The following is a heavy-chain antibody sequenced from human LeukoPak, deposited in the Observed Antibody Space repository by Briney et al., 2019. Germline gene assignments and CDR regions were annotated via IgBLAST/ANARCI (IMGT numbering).Heavy chain of an antibody. D-gene: IGHD2-15*01. J-gene: IGHJ4*02. V-gene: IGHV4-34*01. CDR3: ARVAAKTVDY. Sequence: SETLSLTCAVYGGSFSGYYWGWIRQPPGKGLEWIGDINHSGSTNYNPSLKSRVTISVDMSKNQFSLKLTSVTAADTAVYYCARVAAKTVDYWGQGTLVTVSS. CDR1: GGSFSGYY. CDR2: INHSGST.